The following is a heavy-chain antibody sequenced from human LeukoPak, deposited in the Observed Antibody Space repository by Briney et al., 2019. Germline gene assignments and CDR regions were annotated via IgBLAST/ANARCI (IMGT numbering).Heavy chain of an antibody. D-gene: IGHD6-19*01. V-gene: IGHV1-69*02. CDR1: GGTFSSYT. CDR2: IIPILGIA. Sequence: SVKVSCKASGGTFSSYTISWARQAPGQGLEWMGRIIPILGIANYAQKFQGRVTITADKSTSTAYMELSSLRSEDTAVYYCATREGHGYSSGWYPNWGQGTLVTVSS. CDR3: ATREGHGYSSGWYPN. J-gene: IGHJ4*02.